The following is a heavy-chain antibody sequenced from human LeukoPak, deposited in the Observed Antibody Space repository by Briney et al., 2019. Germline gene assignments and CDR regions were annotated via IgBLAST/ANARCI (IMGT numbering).Heavy chain of an antibody. CDR1: QHSFSDYA. CDR2: INAGNGNT. Sequence: ASVKVSCRASQHSFSDYAIHWVRQAPGQRLEWMGWINAGNGNTKYSQKFQGRVTITRDTSASTAYMELSSLRSEDTAVYYCARGYSGSYLGYWGQGTLVTVSS. J-gene: IGHJ4*02. D-gene: IGHD1-26*01. CDR3: ARGYSGSYLGY. V-gene: IGHV1-3*01.